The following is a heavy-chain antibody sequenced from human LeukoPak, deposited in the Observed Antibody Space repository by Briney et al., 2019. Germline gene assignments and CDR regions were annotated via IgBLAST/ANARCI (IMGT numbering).Heavy chain of an antibody. CDR2: SYYSGST. Sequence: PSETLSLTCTVSGDSVRSGRYYWSWIRQPPGKGLEWIGRSYYSGSTNYNPSLKGRVTMSVDTSKNQFSLKLSSVTAADTAVYYCGVYGSGSYYIRYAFDIWGQGTMVTVSS. V-gene: IGHV4-61*01. J-gene: IGHJ3*02. CDR1: GDSVRSGRYY. D-gene: IGHD3-10*01. CDR3: GVYGSGSYYIRYAFDI.